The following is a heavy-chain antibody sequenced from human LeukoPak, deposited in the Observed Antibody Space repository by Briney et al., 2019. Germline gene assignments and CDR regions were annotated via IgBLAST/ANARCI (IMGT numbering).Heavy chain of an antibody. V-gene: IGHV4-4*07. Sequence: SXTLSLTCXVSGGSISSYYGSWLRQPAGKGLEWVGRIYTSGSTNYNPSLKSRVTMSVDTSKNQFSLKLSSVTAADTAVYYCARESQLELRLALDYWGQGTLVTVSS. CDR3: ARESQLELRLALDY. CDR2: IYTSGST. CDR1: GGSISSYY. J-gene: IGHJ4*02. D-gene: IGHD1-7*01.